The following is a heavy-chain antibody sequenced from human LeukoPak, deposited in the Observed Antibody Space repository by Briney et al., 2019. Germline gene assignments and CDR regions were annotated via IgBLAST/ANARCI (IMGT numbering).Heavy chain of an antibody. CDR2: ISGSGGST. Sequence: GGSLRLSCAASGFTFSSYAMSWVRQAPGKGREWVSAISGSGGSTYYADSVKGRFTISRDNSKNTLYLQMNSLRAEDTAVYYCAKGQGYDSSGYSAYWGQGTLVTVSS. V-gene: IGHV3-23*01. D-gene: IGHD3-22*01. CDR1: GFTFSSYA. CDR3: AKGQGYDSSGYSAY. J-gene: IGHJ4*02.